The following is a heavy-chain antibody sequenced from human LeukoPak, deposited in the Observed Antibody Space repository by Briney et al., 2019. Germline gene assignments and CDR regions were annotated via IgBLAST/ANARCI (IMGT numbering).Heavy chain of an antibody. CDR2: IYSRGST. CDR3: ARDIGTSGKGWFDP. V-gene: IGHV4-59*01. Sequence: SETLSLTCTVSGGSISSYYWSWLRQPPGKGLEWIAYIYSRGSTTHNPSLKSRVTTSVDTSKSQFSLKLNSVTAADTAVYYCARDIGTSGKGWFDPWGQGTLVIVSS. CDR1: GGSISSYY. J-gene: IGHJ5*02. D-gene: IGHD1/OR15-1a*01.